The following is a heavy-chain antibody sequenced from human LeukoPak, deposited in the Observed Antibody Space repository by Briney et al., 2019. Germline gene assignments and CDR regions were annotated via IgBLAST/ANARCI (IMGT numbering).Heavy chain of an antibody. V-gene: IGHV3-7*04. J-gene: IGHJ3*02. CDR1: GFTFSSYC. D-gene: IGHD3-3*01. CDR2: IKQDGSEK. CDR3: ARGLNYDFWSGLYEAFDI. Sequence: PGGSLRLSCAASGFTFSSYCMSWVRQAPGKGLEWVANIKQDGSEKYYVDSVEGRFTISSDNAKNSLYLQMNSLRAEDTAVYYCARGLNYDFWSGLYEAFDIWGQGTMVTVSS.